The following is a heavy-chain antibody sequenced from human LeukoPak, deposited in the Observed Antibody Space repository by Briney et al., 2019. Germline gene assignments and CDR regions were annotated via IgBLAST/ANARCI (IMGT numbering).Heavy chain of an antibody. D-gene: IGHD1-1*01. CDR2: ISYDGSNK. V-gene: IGHV3-30*04. J-gene: IGHJ4*02. Sequence: GRSLRLSCAASGFTFSSYAMHWVRQAPGKGLEWVAVISYDGSNKYYADSVKGRFTISRDNSKSTLYLQMNSLRAEDTAVYYCARDLKRGERRMDYWGQGTLVTVSS. CDR1: GFTFSSYA. CDR3: ARDLKRGERRMDY.